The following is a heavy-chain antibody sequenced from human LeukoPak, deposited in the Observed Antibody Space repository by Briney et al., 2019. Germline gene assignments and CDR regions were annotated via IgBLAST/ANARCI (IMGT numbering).Heavy chain of an antibody. J-gene: IGHJ3*02. CDR2: ISAYNGNT. Sequence: ASVKVSCKASGYTFTSYGISWVRQAPGQGLEWMGWISAYNGNTNYAQKLQGGVTMTTDTSTSTAYMELRSLRSDDTAVYYCARPHIAVAGKLDAFDIWGQGTMVTVSS. CDR1: GYTFTSYG. CDR3: ARPHIAVAGKLDAFDI. D-gene: IGHD6-19*01. V-gene: IGHV1-18*01.